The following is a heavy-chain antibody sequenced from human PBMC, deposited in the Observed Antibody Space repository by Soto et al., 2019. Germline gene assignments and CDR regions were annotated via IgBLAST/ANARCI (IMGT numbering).Heavy chain of an antibody. Sequence: GGSLRLSCAASGFTFSSYSMNWVRQAPGKGLEWVSSISSSSSYIYYADSVKGRFTISRDNAKNSLYLQMNSLRAEDTAVYYCARECGEYQLIYDYWGQGTLVTVSS. CDR1: GFTFSSYS. J-gene: IGHJ4*02. D-gene: IGHD2-2*02. CDR3: ARECGEYQLIYDY. V-gene: IGHV3-21*01. CDR2: ISSSSSYI.